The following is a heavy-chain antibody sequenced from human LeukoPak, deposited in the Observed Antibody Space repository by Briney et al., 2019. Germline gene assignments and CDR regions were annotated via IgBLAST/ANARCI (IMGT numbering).Heavy chain of an antibody. J-gene: IGHJ6*02. V-gene: IGHV3-30-3*01. CDR1: GFTFSSYA. D-gene: IGHD6-19*01. CDR2: ISYDGSNK. CDR3: ARGIAVAGAYYYGMDV. Sequence: GRSLRLSCAASGFTFSSYAMHWVRQAPGKGLEWVAVISYDGSNKYYADSVKGRFTISRDNSKNTLYLQMNSLRAEDTAVYYCARGIAVAGAYYYGMDVWGQGTTVTVSS.